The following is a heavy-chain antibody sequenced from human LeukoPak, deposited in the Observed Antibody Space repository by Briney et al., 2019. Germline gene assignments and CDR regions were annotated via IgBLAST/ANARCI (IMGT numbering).Heavy chain of an antibody. J-gene: IGHJ4*02. D-gene: IGHD3-16*01. CDR2: IRYDGSNK. CDR3: AKDFSGDDYVWGTFDY. V-gene: IGHV3-30*02. Sequence: GGSLRLSCAASGFIFTDYAMHWVRQAPGKGLEWVAFIRYDGSNKYYADSVKGRFTISRDNSKNTLYLQMNSLRAEDTALYYCAKDFSGDDYVWGTFDYWGQGTLVTVSS. CDR1: GFIFTDYA.